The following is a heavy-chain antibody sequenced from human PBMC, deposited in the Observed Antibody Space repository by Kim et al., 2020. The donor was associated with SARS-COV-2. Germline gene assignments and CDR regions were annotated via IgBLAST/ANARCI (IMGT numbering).Heavy chain of an antibody. J-gene: IGHJ3*02. CDR3: AREIRIIQLDAFDI. Sequence: SETLSLTCTVSGGSISSSSYYLGWIRQPPGKGLEWIGSISYSGSTYYNPSLKSRVTISVDTSKNQFSLKLSSVTAADTAVYYCAREIRIIQLDAFDIWGQGTMVTVSS. CDR1: GGSISSSSYY. CDR2: ISYSGST. V-gene: IGHV4-39*02. D-gene: IGHD3-16*01.